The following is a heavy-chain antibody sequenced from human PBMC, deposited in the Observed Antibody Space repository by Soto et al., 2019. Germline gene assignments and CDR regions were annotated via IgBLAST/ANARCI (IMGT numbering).Heavy chain of an antibody. CDR3: ASLNTLTTNH. D-gene: IGHD4-17*01. V-gene: IGHV3-53*01. CDR2: IYSGGST. J-gene: IGHJ5*02. Sequence: LGGSLRLSCAASGFTVSRNHLSWVRQAPGKGLEWVSIIYSGGSTYYADSVQGRFTISRDDSKNMLFLQMDSLRAEDTAVYYCASLNTLTTNHWGQGTLVTVSS. CDR1: GFTVSRNH.